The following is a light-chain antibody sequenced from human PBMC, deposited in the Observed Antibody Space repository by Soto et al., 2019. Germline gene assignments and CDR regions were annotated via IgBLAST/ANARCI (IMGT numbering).Light chain of an antibody. J-gene: IGLJ1*01. CDR3: GSWDSSLSAYV. CDR1: SSNFGAGYA. V-gene: IGLV1-40*01. CDR2: GNN. Sequence: QSVLTQPPSVSGAPGQRVTISCSGSSSNFGAGYAVQWYQQLPGTAPKLLIYGNNNRPSGVPDRFSGSKSGTSATLGITGFQTGDEADYYCGSWDSSLSAYVFGTGTKLTVL.